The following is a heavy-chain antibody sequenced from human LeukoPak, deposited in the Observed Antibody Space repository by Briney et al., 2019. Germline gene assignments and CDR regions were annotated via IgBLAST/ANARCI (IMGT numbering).Heavy chain of an antibody. J-gene: IGHJ4*02. CDR1: RFTFSSYV. CDR3: AKAALYYDSSGYDS. D-gene: IGHD3-22*01. Sequence: GESLRLSCAASRFTFSSYVMSWVRQAPGKGLEWVSAISGSGGSTYYADSVKGRFTISRDNSKNTLYLQMNSLRAEDTAVYFCAKAALYYDSSGYDSWGRGTLVTVSS. CDR2: ISGSGGST. V-gene: IGHV3-23*01.